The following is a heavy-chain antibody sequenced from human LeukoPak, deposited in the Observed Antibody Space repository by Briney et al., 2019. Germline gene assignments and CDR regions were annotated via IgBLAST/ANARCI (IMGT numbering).Heavy chain of an antibody. CDR3: AAVSSGWYKYDY. V-gene: IGHV4-34*01. CDR1: GGSFSGYY. Sequence: SETLSLTCAVYGGSFSGYYWSWIRKPQGQGQEWIGEINHSGSTNYNPSPKSRVTISVDTSKNQFSLKLSSVTAADTAVYYCAAVSSGWYKYDYWGQGTLVTVSS. J-gene: IGHJ4*02. D-gene: IGHD6-19*01. CDR2: INHSGST.